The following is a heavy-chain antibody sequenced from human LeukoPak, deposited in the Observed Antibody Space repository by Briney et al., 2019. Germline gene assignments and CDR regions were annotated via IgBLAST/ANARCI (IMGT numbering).Heavy chain of an antibody. CDR2: ISGSGGST. Sequence: GGSLRLSCAASGFTVSSNYMSWVRQAPGKGLEWVSAISGSGGSTYYADSVKGRFTISRDNSKNTLYLQMNSLRAEDTAVYYCAKGVWRGGSFYYFDYWGQGTLVTVSS. V-gene: IGHV3-23*01. CDR3: AKGVWRGGSFYYFDY. J-gene: IGHJ4*02. CDR1: GFTVSSNY. D-gene: IGHD2-15*01.